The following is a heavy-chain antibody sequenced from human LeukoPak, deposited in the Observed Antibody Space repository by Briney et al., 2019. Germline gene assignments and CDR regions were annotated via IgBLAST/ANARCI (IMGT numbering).Heavy chain of an antibody. CDR1: GFTFSSYA. D-gene: IGHD3-22*01. Sequence: GGSLRLSCSASGFTFSSYAMHWVRQAPGKGLEYVSAISSNGGSTYYADSVKGRFTISRDNSKNTLYLQMSSLRAEDTAVYYCAKAAGNGYYYYFDYWGQGTLVTVSS. CDR2: ISSNGGST. J-gene: IGHJ4*02. CDR3: AKAAGNGYYYYFDY. V-gene: IGHV3-64D*06.